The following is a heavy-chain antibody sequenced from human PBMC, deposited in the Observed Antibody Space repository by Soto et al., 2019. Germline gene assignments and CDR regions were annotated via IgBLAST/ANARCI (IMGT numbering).Heavy chain of an antibody. Sequence: QVQLQESGPGLVKPSETLSLTCTVSGGSISSYYWSWIRQPPGKGLEWIGYIYYSGSTNYNPSLKSRVTISVDTSKNQFSLKLSSVTAADTAVYYCARHGMVRGVTCFDYWGQGTLVTVSS. CDR2: IYYSGST. J-gene: IGHJ4*02. CDR3: ARHGMVRGVTCFDY. D-gene: IGHD3-10*01. V-gene: IGHV4-59*08. CDR1: GGSISSYY.